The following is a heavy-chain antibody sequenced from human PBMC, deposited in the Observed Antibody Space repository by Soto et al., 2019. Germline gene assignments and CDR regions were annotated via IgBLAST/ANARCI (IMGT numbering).Heavy chain of an antibody. D-gene: IGHD2-2*01. J-gene: IGHJ5*02. Sequence: SETLSLTCTVSGGSISSGGYYWSWIRQHPGKGLEWIGYIYYSGSTYYNPSLKSRVTISVDTSKNQFSLKLSSVTAADTAVYYCARAGVVVPAAIEFRDWFDPWGQATLVTVSS. CDR3: ARAGVVVPAAIEFRDWFDP. CDR1: GGSISSGGYY. V-gene: IGHV4-31*03. CDR2: IYYSGST.